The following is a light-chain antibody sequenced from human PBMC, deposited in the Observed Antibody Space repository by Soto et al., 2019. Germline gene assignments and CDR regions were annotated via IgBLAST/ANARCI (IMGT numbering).Light chain of an antibody. CDR2: EVR. J-gene: IGLJ3*02. V-gene: IGLV2-23*02. CDR3: CSYAGSSTLV. CDR1: SSDVGSYDL. Sequence: QSVLTQPASVSGSPGQSITISCYGTSSDVGSYDLVSWYQQHPDKAPKLLIYEVRKRPSGVSGRFSGAKSDDTASLTISGLQAEEVADYYCCSYAGSSTLVFGGGTQLTVL.